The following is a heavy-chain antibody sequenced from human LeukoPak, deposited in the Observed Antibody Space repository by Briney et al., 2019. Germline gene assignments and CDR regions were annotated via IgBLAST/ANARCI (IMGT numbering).Heavy chain of an antibody. Sequence: SETLSLTCTVSGGSISSYYWSWIRQPAGKGLEWIGRIYTSGSTNYNPSLKSRVTTSVDTSKNQFSLKLSSVTAADTAVYYCARDPRSGYDYYYYYGMDVWGQGTTVTVSS. D-gene: IGHD5-12*01. V-gene: IGHV4-4*07. CDR1: GGSISSYY. CDR2: IYTSGST. CDR3: ARDPRSGYDYYYYYGMDV. J-gene: IGHJ6*02.